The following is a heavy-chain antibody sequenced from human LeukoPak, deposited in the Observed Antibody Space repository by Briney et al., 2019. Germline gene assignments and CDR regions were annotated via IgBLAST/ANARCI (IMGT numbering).Heavy chain of an antibody. CDR1: GFTFNIYW. D-gene: IGHD3-10*01. CDR3: ARGMEVSGSGSYYGDY. CDR2: IDSNGGGA. J-gene: IGHJ4*02. V-gene: IGHV3-74*03. Sequence: PGGSLRLSCATSGFTFNIYWMQWVRQVPGKGLVWVSRIDSNGGGATYADSVKGRFTISRDNAENSLYLQMNSLRDEDTAVYYCARGMEVSGSGSYYGDYWGQGTLVTVSS.